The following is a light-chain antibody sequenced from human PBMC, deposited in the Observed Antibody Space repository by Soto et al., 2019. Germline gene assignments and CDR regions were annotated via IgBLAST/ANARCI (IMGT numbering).Light chain of an antibody. CDR3: CSHAGGDTYV. Sequence: QSALTQPPSVSGSPGQSVTISCTGTSSDFNNYDRVSWYQRPPGTGPKLIIFEVNNRPSGVPDRFSGSKSGNTASLTISGLQAEDEAEYHCCSHAGGDTYVFGTGTKVTVL. CDR1: SSDFNNYDR. V-gene: IGLV2-18*02. CDR2: EVN. J-gene: IGLJ1*01.